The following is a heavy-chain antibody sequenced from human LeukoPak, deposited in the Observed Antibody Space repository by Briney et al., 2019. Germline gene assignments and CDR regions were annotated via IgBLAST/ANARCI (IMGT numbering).Heavy chain of an antibody. CDR1: GSSISSGYY. V-gene: IGHV4-38-2*01. J-gene: IGHJ4*02. Sequence: PSATLSLTCAVSGSSISSGYYWGWLRQPPGKGLEWIGSIYHSGSTYYNPSLKSRATISVDTSKNQFSLKLSSATAADTAVYYCARGPDVLIDYWGQGTLVTVSS. D-gene: IGHD3-16*01. CDR2: IYHSGST. CDR3: ARGPDVLIDY.